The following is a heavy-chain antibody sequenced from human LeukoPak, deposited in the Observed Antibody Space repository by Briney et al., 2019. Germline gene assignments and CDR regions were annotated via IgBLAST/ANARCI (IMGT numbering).Heavy chain of an antibody. V-gene: IGHV1-18*01. CDR1: GYTFTSYG. CDR3: ARDERRFMIMFGGALDF. D-gene: IGHD3-16*01. CDR2: ISDYNGNT. J-gene: IGHJ4*02. Sequence: ASVKVSCNASGYTFTSYGISWVRQAPGQGLEWMGWISDYNGNTNYAQKLQGRVTMTTDRSTSTAYMELRSLRSDDTAVYYCARDERRFMIMFGGALDFWGQGTLVTVPS.